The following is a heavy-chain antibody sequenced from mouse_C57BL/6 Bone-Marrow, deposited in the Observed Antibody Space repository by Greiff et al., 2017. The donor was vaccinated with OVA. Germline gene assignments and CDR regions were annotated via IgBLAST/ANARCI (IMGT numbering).Heavy chain of an antibody. CDR2: IYPGSGST. V-gene: IGHV1-55*01. J-gene: IGHJ1*03. D-gene: IGHD2-4*01. CDR3: ASGGYDYRHWYFDV. CDR1: GYTFTSYW. Sequence: VKLQQPGAELVKPGASVKMSCKASGYTFTSYWITWVKQRPGQGLEWIGDIYPGSGSTNYNEKFKSKATLTVDTSSSTAYMQLSSLTSEDSAVYYCASGGYDYRHWYFDVWGTGTTVTVSS.